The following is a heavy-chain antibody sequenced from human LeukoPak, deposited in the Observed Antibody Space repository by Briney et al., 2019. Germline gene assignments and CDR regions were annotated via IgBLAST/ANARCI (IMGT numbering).Heavy chain of an antibody. J-gene: IGHJ4*02. V-gene: IGHV1-2*02. CDR1: GYTFTGYY. CDR3: ARDLGSYSTFDY. Sequence: ASVKVSYKASGYTFTGYYMHWVRQAPGQGLEWMGWINPNSGGTNYAQKFQGRVTMTRDTSISTAYMELSRLRSDDTAVYYCARDLGSYSTFDYWGQGTLVTVSS. D-gene: IGHD1-26*01. CDR2: INPNSGGT.